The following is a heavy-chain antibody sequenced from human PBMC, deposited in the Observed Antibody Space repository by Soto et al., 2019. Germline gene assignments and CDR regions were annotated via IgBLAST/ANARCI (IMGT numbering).Heavy chain of an antibody. CDR1: GYSFTSYG. D-gene: IGHD6-13*01. Sequence: ASVKVSCKASGYSFTSYGIHWVRQAPGQRLEWMGWSNDANGDTIYSPTFQGRVTITRDKSASTAYMELSSLRFEDTAVYYCVRRHVSATGIDWFDPWGQGTLVTVSS. CDR2: SNDANGDT. V-gene: IGHV1-3*01. CDR3: VRRHVSATGIDWFDP. J-gene: IGHJ5*02.